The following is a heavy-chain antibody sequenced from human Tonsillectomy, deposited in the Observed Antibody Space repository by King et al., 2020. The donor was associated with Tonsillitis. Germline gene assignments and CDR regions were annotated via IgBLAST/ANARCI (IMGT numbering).Heavy chain of an antibody. CDR1: GFTFSSYS. CDR3: ARDGGGFWSGYYTGPRSYYMDV. V-gene: IGHV3-21*06. J-gene: IGHJ6*03. CDR2: ISSSSSSI. Sequence: VQLVESGGGLVKPGGSLRLSCAASGFTFSSYSMNWVRQAPGKGLEWVSCISSSSSSIYYADSVKGRFTISRDNAKNSLYLQMNSLRAEDTAVYYCARDGGGFWSGYYTGPRSYYMDVWGKGTTVTVSS. D-gene: IGHD3-3*01.